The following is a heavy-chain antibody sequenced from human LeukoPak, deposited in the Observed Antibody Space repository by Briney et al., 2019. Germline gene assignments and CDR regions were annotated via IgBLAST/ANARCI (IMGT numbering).Heavy chain of an antibody. J-gene: IGHJ4*02. D-gene: IGHD3-9*01. Sequence: SETLSLTCAVYGGSITGYYWSWIRLTPGRGLEWVGEIHYTGATSYNPSLKSRATISTDTSKNQFSLRLSSVTAADTAVYYRARGNILTGYCFDFWGQGALVTVYS. CDR3: ARGNILTGYCFDF. CDR2: IHYTGAT. V-gene: IGHV4-34*01. CDR1: GGSITGYY.